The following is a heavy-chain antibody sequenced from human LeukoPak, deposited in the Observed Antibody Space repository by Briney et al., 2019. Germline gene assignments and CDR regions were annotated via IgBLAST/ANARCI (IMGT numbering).Heavy chain of an antibody. D-gene: IGHD6-13*01. CDR3: ARVFSGYSSSFDY. V-gene: IGHV4-34*01. J-gene: IGHJ4*02. CDR1: GGSFSGYY. CDR2: INHSGST. Sequence: PSETLSLTCAVYGGSFSGYYWSWIRQPPGKGLEWIGEINHSGSTNYNPSLKSRVTISVDTSKNQFSLKLSSVTAADTAVYYCARVFSGYSSSFDYWGQGTLVTVSS.